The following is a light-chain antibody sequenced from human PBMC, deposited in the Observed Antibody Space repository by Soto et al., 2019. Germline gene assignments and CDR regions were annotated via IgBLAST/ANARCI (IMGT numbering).Light chain of an antibody. V-gene: IGLV2-8*01. CDR3: SSYAGSLYV. Sequence: QSALTQPPSASGSPGQSVTISCTGTSSDVGGYNYVSWYQQHPGKAPKLMIYEVSKRPSGVPDRFSGSKSGNTASLTVSGLXXXDXXDYYCSSYAGSLYVFGTGTKLTVL. J-gene: IGLJ1*01. CDR2: EVS. CDR1: SSDVGGYNY.